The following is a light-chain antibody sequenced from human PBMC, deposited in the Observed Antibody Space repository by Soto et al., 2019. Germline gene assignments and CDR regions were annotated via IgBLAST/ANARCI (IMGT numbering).Light chain of an antibody. CDR3: NSYTSSTAYV. CDR2: EVS. CDR1: SSDIGHYDY. J-gene: IGLJ1*01. V-gene: IGLV2-14*01. Sequence: QSVLTQPASVSGSPGQSITISCTGTSSDIGHYDYVSWYQQHPGKAPKLIIYEVSNRPSGVSNRFSGSKSGNTASLTISGLRAEDEADYYCNSYTSSTAYVFGTGTKVTVL.